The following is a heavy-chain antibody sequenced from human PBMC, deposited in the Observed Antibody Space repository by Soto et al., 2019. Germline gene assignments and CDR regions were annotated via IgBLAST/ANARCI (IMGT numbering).Heavy chain of an antibody. D-gene: IGHD3-10*01. J-gene: IGHJ4*02. CDR1: GFTFNTYG. V-gene: IGHV3-30*18. CDR3: AKGNFENYPLLDY. Sequence: GGSLRLSCAASGFTFNTYGMHWVRQAPGKGLEWVAVISYDGTKKYYEDSVKGRFTISRDNSKSTLYLQMNSLRAEDTALYYCAKGNFENYPLLDYWGQGTLVTVS. CDR2: ISYDGTKK.